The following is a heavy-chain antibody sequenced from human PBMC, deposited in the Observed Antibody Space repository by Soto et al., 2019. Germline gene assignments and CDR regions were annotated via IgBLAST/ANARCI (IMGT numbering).Heavy chain of an antibody. V-gene: IGHV1-69*13. CDR3: ASEFGGYTNWFDP. CDR2: IIPIFGTA. Sequence: GASVKVSCKASGGTFSSYAISWVRQAPGQGLEWMGGIIPIFGTANYAQKFQGRVTITADESTSTAYMELSSLRSEDTAVYYCASEFGGYTNWFDPWGQGTLVTVSS. CDR1: GGTFSSYA. J-gene: IGHJ5*02. D-gene: IGHD5-12*01.